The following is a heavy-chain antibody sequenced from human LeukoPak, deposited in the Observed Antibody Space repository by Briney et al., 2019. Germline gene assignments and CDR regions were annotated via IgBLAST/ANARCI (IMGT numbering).Heavy chain of an antibody. J-gene: IGHJ5*02. D-gene: IGHD3-10*01. CDR1: GFSLNTSRVG. Sequence: SGPTLVNPTQTLTLTCTFSGFSLNTSRVGVGWIRQPPGKALEWLALIYWDDDKRYSPSLKSRLTITKDTSKNQVVLTMTNMDPVDTATYYCTHRQVGELSTWFDPWGQGTLVTVSS. CDR3: THRQVGELSTWFDP. V-gene: IGHV2-5*02. CDR2: IYWDDDK.